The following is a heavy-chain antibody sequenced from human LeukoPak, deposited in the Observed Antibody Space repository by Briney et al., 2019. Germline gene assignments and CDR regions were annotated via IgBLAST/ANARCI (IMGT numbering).Heavy chain of an antibody. CDR1: GFTFSSYA. J-gene: IGHJ4*02. Sequence: GGSLRLSCAASGFTFSSYAMSWVRQAPGKGLEWVSAISGSGGSTYYADSVKGRFTISRDNSKNTLYLQMNSLRAEDTAVYYCGKDADYYDSSGYSSFDYWGQGTLVTVSS. D-gene: IGHD3-22*01. V-gene: IGHV3-23*01. CDR3: GKDADYYDSSGYSSFDY. CDR2: ISGSGGST.